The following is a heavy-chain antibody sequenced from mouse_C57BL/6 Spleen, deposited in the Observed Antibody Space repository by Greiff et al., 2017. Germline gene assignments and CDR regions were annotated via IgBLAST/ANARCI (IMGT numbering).Heavy chain of an antibody. J-gene: IGHJ3*01. Sequence: EVHLVESGGGLVQPGGSLSLSCAASGFTFTAYSMSWVRQPPGKALEWLGFIRNKANGYTTEYSASVKGRFTISRDNSPIIFYLQINALRAEDSAAYYCARCSNEGAWFAYWGQGTLVTVSA. CDR2: IRNKANGYTT. CDR1: GFTFTAYS. V-gene: IGHV7-3*01. D-gene: IGHD2-1*01. CDR3: ARCSNEGAWFAY.